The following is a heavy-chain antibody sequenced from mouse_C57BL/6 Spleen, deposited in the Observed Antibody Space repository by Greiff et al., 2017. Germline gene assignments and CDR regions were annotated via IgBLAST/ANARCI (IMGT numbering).Heavy chain of an antibody. Sequence: VQLQQPGTELVKPGASVKLSCKASGYTFTSYWMHWVKQRPGQGLEWIGNINPSNGGTNYNEKFKSKATLTVDKSSSTAYMQLSRLTSEDSAVYYCARRPHYYGSSYGYCDVWGTGTTVTVSS. CDR1: GYTFTSYW. J-gene: IGHJ1*03. CDR2: INPSNGGT. D-gene: IGHD1-1*01. CDR3: ARRPHYYGSSYGYCDV. V-gene: IGHV1-53*01.